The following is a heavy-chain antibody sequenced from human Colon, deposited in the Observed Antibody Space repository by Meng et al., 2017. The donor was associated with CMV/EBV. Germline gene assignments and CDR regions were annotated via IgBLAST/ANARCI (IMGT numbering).Heavy chain of an antibody. V-gene: IGHV3-64*01. J-gene: IGHJ4*02. CDR1: GFTFNTYP. CDR3: ARVVSGDFDY. CDR2: ISANGDNT. Sequence: EGPLLAFGGGLVQPGGSLRLSCVASGFTFNTYPMHWVRQAPGKGLEHVSGISANGDNTPYASSVKDRFIVSRDNLKNTLYLQMGSLRPDDTGVYYCARVVSGDFDYWGQGTLVTVSS. D-gene: IGHD3-10*01.